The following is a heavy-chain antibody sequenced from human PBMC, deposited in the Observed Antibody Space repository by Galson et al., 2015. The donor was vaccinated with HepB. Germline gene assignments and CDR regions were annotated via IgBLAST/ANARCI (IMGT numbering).Heavy chain of an antibody. CDR1: GFTFSSYD. V-gene: IGHV3-13*05. J-gene: IGHJ3*02. Sequence: SLRLSCAASGFTFSSYDMRWVRQATGKGLEWVSAIGTAGDPYYPGSVKGRFTISRENAKNSLYLQMNSLRAGDTAVYYCARGSIVGATNDAFDIWGQGTMVTVSS. CDR3: ARGSIVGATNDAFDI. D-gene: IGHD1-26*01. CDR2: IGTAGDP.